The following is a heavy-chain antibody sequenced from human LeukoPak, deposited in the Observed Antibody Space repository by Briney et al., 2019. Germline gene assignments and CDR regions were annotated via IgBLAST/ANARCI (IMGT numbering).Heavy chain of an antibody. CDR3: ARDTSGYSTIWYPDYYNGMDV. D-gene: IGHD6-13*01. CDR2: IKQDGSEK. J-gene: IGHJ6*02. V-gene: IGHV3-7*01. Sequence: PGGSLRLSCVGSGFTFSTYWMSWVRQAPGKGLEWVANIKQDGSEKHYLDSVKGRFSIFRDNAKKSLFLHMNNLRAEDTAIYYCARDTSGYSTIWYPDYYNGMDVWGQGTTVTVSS. CDR1: GFTFSTYW.